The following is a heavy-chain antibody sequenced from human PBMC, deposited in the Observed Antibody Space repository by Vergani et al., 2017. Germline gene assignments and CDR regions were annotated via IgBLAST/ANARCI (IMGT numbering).Heavy chain of an antibody. CDR2: TYYRSKWYN. CDR1: GDSVSSNSAA. V-gene: IGHV6-1*01. CDR3: ARHLLDYWYFDL. J-gene: IGHJ2*01. D-gene: IGHD1-1*01. Sequence: QVQLQQSGPGLVKLSQTLSLPCAISGDSVSSNSAAWHWIRQSPSRGLEWLGRTYYRSKWYNDYAVSVKSRITINQDTAKNQFSLKLSSVPAADTAVYYCARHLLDYWYFDLGGRGTLVTVS.